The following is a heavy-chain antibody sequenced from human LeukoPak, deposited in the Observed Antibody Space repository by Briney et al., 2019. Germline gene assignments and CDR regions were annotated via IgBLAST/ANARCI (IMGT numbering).Heavy chain of an antibody. CDR2: MNPKSANT. Sequence: AASVRVSCKASGYTFTSYDINWVRQAPGQGLEWMAWMNPKSANTGYAQKFQGRVTVTRNTSISTAYMELSGLRSDDTAVYYCARGPLYSASYDYWGQGTLVTVSS. D-gene: IGHD1-26*01. V-gene: IGHV1-8*01. J-gene: IGHJ4*02. CDR1: GYTFTSYD. CDR3: ARGPLYSASYDY.